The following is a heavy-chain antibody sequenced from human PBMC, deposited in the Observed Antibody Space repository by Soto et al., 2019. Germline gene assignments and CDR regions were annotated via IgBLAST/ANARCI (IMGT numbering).Heavy chain of an antibody. CDR1: GGSISNSSYL. Sequence: QLQLQESGPRLVKPSETLSLSCTVSGGSISNSSYLWGWIRQPPGKGLQWIGSVSYSGSTYYNPSLKSRVTISADPSKTQSALRLSSVTAAETAVYYCSRIAVSGPITGFDYWGRGALVTVSS. D-gene: IGHD6-19*01. J-gene: IGHJ4*02. CDR3: SRIAVSGPITGFDY. V-gene: IGHV4-39*01. CDR2: VSYSGST.